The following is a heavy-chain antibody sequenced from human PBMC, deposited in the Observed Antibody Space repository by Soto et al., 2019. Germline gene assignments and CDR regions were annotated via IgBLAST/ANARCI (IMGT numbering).Heavy chain of an antibody. CDR3: ARPDNDYGDNGWFDP. CDR1: GYSFTSYW. Sequence: EVQLVQSGAEVKKPGESLRISCKGSGYSFTSYWISWVRQMPGKGLEWMGRIDPSDSYTNYSPSFQGHVTISADKSISTAYLQWSSLKASDTAMYYCARPDNDYGDNGWFDPWGQGTLVTVSS. J-gene: IGHJ5*02. V-gene: IGHV5-10-1*03. CDR2: IDPSDSYT. D-gene: IGHD4-17*01.